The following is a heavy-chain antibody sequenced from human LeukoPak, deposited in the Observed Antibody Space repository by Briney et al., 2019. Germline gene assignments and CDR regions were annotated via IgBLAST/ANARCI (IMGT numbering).Heavy chain of an antibody. CDR2: MRVDGSDI. CDR1: GFTFTNDF. Sequence: GGSLRLSCAASGFTFTNDFMTWVRQAPGKGLEWVANMRVDGSDIHYVDSVKGRFTISRDNAKNSLYLQMNSLRAEDTAVYYCARDKYSSSSQDYWGQGTLVTVSS. V-gene: IGHV3-7*01. D-gene: IGHD6-6*01. CDR3: ARDKYSSSSQDY. J-gene: IGHJ4*02.